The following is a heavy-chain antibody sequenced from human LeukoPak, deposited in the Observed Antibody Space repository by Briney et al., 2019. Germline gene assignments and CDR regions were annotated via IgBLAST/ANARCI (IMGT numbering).Heavy chain of an antibody. CDR3: ARDRRVLVTTTPRDASDI. D-gene: IGHD2-15*01. CDR2: IIPSFDII. J-gene: IGHJ3*02. CDR1: GGDFSSYS. V-gene: IGHV1-69*04. Sequence: GASVKVSCKASGGDFSSYSISWVRQAPGQGLEWMGRIIPSFDIINYSDNFQGRVTIAADKSTSSPYMEVDSLRADDTAVYYCARDRRVLVTTTPRDASDIWGQATIVTDPS.